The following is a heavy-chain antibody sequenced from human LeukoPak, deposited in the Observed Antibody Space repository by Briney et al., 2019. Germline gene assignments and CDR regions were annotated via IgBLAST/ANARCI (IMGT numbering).Heavy chain of an antibody. D-gene: IGHD2-2*02. CDR1: EFTFSTYW. Sequence: GGSLRLSCVASEFTFSTYWMHWVRQAPGKGLVWVSRINGDGSSTTYADSVKGRFTISRDNAKNTLYLQMNSLRAEDTAVYYCARDREYTIEWFDPWGQGTLVTVSS. J-gene: IGHJ5*02. V-gene: IGHV3-74*01. CDR3: ARDREYTIEWFDP. CDR2: INGDGSST.